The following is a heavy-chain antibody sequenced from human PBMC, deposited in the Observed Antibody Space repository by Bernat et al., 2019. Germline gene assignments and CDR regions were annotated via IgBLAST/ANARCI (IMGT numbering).Heavy chain of an antibody. CDR2: IVVRSGNT. CDR3: AAGYYYGSGNPAPDY. Sequence: QMQLVQSGPEAKKPGTSVKVSCKTSGFTFSNSAVQWVRQARGQRLEWIGWIVVRSGNTNYAQKLQERVTISRDMSTSTAYMELSSLRSEDTAVYYCAAGYYYGSGNPAPDYWGQGTLVTVSS. V-gene: IGHV1-58*01. CDR1: GFTFSNSA. J-gene: IGHJ4*02. D-gene: IGHD3-10*01.